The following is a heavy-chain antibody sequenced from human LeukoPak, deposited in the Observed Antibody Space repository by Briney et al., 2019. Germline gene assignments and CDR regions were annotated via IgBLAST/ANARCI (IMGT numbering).Heavy chain of an antibody. CDR3: ARRGYSGYVDY. D-gene: IGHD5-12*01. Sequence: GGSLRLSCAASGFTFSSDGMHWVRQAPGKGLEWVAVISYDGSNKYYAGSVKGRFTISRDNSKNTLYLQMNSLRAEDTAVYYCARRGYSGYVDYWGQGTLVTVSS. CDR1: GFTFSSDG. J-gene: IGHJ4*02. V-gene: IGHV3-30*03. CDR2: ISYDGSNK.